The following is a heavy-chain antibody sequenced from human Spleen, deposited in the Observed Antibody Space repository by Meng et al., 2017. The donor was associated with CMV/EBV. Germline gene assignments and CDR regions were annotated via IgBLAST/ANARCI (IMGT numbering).Heavy chain of an antibody. J-gene: IGHJ6*02. Sequence: GESLKISCAASGFTFSSYNINWVRQAPGKGLEWVSSISSSSSFIYYADSVKGRFTISRDNAKNSLYLQMNSLRAEDTAVYYCARVRFGEELDGMDVWGQGTTVTVSS. CDR3: ARVRFGEELDGMDV. CDR1: GFTFSSYN. V-gene: IGHV3-21*01. D-gene: IGHD3-10*01. CDR2: ISSSSSFI.